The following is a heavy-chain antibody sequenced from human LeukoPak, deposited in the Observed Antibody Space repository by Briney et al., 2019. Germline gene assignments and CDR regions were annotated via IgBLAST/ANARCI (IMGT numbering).Heavy chain of an antibody. Sequence: AGGSLRLSCAASGFTFDDYAMHWVRQAPGKGLEWVSGISWNSGSIGYADSVKGRFTISRDNAKNSLYLQMNSLRAEDTAVYYCAKDPLGVTTRFDPWGQGTLVTVSS. CDR2: ISWNSGSI. CDR1: GFTFDDYA. J-gene: IGHJ5*02. D-gene: IGHD4-11*01. CDR3: AKDPLGVTTRFDP. V-gene: IGHV3-9*01.